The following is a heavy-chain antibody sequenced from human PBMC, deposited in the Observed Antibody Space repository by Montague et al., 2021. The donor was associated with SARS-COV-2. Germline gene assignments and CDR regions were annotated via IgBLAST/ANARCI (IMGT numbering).Heavy chain of an antibody. CDR3: ARGSGSASATWFDP. V-gene: IGHV4-59*11. CDR2: IYYTGIT. CDR1: CGSIGSHY. J-gene: IGHJ5*02. Sequence: SETLSLTCTVSCGSIGSHYWSWIRLPPGKGLEWVGHIYYTGITKYKSSLKSRVTISVDASKNQLSLKLDSVTAADTAVYYCARGSGSASATWFDPWGQGTLVTVSS. D-gene: IGHD6-25*01.